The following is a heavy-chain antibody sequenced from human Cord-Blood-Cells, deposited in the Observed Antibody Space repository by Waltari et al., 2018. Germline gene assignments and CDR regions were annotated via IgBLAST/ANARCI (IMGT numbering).Heavy chain of an antibody. V-gene: IGHV4-39*01. CDR1: GGSISISSYY. Sequence: QLQLQESGPGLVKPSETLSLTFTVSGGSISISSYYWGWIRKPPGKGLEWIGSIYYSGSTYYNPSLKRRVTISVETSKNQFSLKLSAVTAADTAVYYCARHLSWYSDYWGQGTLVTVSS. CDR2: IYYSGST. D-gene: IGHD6-13*01. J-gene: IGHJ4*02. CDR3: ARHLSWYSDY.